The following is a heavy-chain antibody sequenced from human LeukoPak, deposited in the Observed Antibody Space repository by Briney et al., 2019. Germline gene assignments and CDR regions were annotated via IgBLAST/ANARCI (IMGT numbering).Heavy chain of an antibody. CDR3: AKDGNWASVS. Sequence: GGSLRLSCVGSGFTFSVHWVRQVPGTGLEWLTFIRHDGTDQHYADSVRGRFTISRDNSKNTVYLQMNSLRPEDTALYYCAKDGNWASVSWGRGTLVTVSS. D-gene: IGHD7-27*01. CDR2: IRHDGTDQ. V-gene: IGHV3-30*02. CDR1: GFTFS. J-gene: IGHJ5*02.